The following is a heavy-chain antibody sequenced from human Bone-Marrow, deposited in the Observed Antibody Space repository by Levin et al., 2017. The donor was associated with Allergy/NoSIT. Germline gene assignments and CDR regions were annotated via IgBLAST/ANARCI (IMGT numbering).Heavy chain of an antibody. J-gene: IGHJ4*02. Sequence: SETLSLTCTVSGGSISSSSYYWGWIRQPPGKGLEWIGSIYYSGSTYYNPSLKSRVTISVDTSKNQFSLKLSSVTAADTAVYYCARSIVGAISDYWGQGTLVTVSS. CDR3: ARSIVGAISDY. V-gene: IGHV4-39*01. D-gene: IGHD1-26*01. CDR1: GGSISSSSYY. CDR2: IYYSGST.